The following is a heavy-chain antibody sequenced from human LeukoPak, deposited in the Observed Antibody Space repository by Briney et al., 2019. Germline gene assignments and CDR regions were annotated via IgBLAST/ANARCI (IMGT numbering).Heavy chain of an antibody. CDR3: TKASGYSSGAVDY. Sequence: PGGSLRLSCAASGFTFDDYGMHWVRQAPGKGLEWVSGISWNSGSIGYADSVKSRFTISRDNAKSTLYLQMNSLRADDMALYYCTKASGYSSGAVDYWGQGTLVTVSS. V-gene: IGHV3-9*03. CDR1: GFTFDDYG. D-gene: IGHD5-18*01. J-gene: IGHJ4*02. CDR2: ISWNSGSI.